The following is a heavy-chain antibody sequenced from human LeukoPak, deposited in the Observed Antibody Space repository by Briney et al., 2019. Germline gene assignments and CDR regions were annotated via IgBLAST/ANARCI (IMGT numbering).Heavy chain of an antibody. CDR1: GFTFDDYA. D-gene: IGHD3-22*01. V-gene: IGHV3-9*01. CDR3: ANYDSSGYRNAFDI. CDR2: ISWNSGSI. Sequence: GRSLRLSCAASGFTFDDYAMHWVRQAPGKGLEWVSGISWNSGSIGYADSVKSRFTISRDNAKNSLYLQMNSLRAEDTALYYCANYDSSGYRNAFDIWGQGTMVTVSS. J-gene: IGHJ3*02.